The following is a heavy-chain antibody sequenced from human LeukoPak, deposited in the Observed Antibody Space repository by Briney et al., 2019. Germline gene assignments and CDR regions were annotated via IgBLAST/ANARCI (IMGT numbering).Heavy chain of an antibody. D-gene: IGHD2-15*01. CDR1: GYTFTGYY. Sequence: GASVKVSCKASGYTFTGYYMHWVRQAPGQGLEWMGWINPNSGDTNYAQKFQGRVTMTRDTSISTAYMELSRLRSDDTAVYYCARYVVVVAAGGEHDAFDIWGQGTMVTVSS. J-gene: IGHJ3*02. V-gene: IGHV1-2*02. CDR3: ARYVVVVAAGGEHDAFDI. CDR2: INPNSGDT.